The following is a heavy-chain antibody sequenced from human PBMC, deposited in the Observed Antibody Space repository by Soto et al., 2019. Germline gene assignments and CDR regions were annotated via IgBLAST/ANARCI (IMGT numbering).Heavy chain of an antibody. CDR2: IIPIFGTA. Sequence: SVKVSCKASGGTFSSYAISWVRQAPGQGLEWMGGIIPIFGTANYAQKFQGRVTITADESTSTAYMELSSLRSEDTAVYYCARDGMLGSYGHISDWFDPWGQGTLVTVSS. CDR1: GGTFSSYA. CDR3: ARDGMLGSYGHISDWFDP. V-gene: IGHV1-69*13. J-gene: IGHJ5*02. D-gene: IGHD5-18*01.